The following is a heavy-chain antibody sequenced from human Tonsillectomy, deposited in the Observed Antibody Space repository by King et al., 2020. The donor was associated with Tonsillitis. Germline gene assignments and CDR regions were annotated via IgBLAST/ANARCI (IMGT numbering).Heavy chain of an antibody. V-gene: IGHV5-51*01. J-gene: IGHJ2*01. CDR2: IFPADSDT. Sequence: MQLVQSEAEVKKPGESLKISCKGSDYSFSTHWIGWVRQMPGKGLEWMGIIFPADSDTKYSPSFQGQVTISADKSITTAYLQWTSLKASDTAIYYCARQRGMSYWYFDVWGRGTLVTVSS. CDR3: ARQRGMSYWYFDV. D-gene: IGHD3-16*01. CDR1: DYSFSTHW.